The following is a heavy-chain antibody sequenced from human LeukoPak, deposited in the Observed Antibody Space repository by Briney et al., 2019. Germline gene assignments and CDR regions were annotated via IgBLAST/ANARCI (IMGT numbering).Heavy chain of an antibody. Sequence: SGGSLRLSCAASGFTFSSYSMNWVRQAPGKGLEWVSSISSSSSYIYYADSVKGRVTISRDNAKNSLYLQMNSLRAEDTAVYYCARGNSKQTHGIIDYWGQGTLVTVSS. CDR3: ARGNSKQTHGIIDY. V-gene: IGHV3-21*01. D-gene: IGHD6-13*01. CDR2: ISSSSSYI. J-gene: IGHJ4*02. CDR1: GFTFSSYS.